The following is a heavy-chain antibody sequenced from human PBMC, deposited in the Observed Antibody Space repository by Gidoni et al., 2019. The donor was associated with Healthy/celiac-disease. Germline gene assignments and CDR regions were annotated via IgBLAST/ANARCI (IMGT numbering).Heavy chain of an antibody. V-gene: IGHV3-23*01. D-gene: IGHD6-6*01. CDR1: GSTFSSYA. J-gene: IGHJ4*02. Sequence: EVQLLESGGGLVQPGGSLILSCAASGSTFSSYAMSWVRQAPGKGLEWVTAISGSGGSTYYADSVKGRFTISRDNSKNTLYLQMNSLRAEETAVYDGAKESGARPIDYWGQGTLVTVSS. CDR3: AKESGARPIDY. CDR2: ISGSGGST.